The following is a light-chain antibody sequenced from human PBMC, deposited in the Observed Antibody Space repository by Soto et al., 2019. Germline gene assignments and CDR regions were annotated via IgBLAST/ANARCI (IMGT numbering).Light chain of an antibody. CDR1: QSVTSNY. V-gene: IGKV3-20*01. Sequence: VLTQSPGTVSLSPWERATLSCRASQSVTSNYLAWYQQKAGQAPRLLIYAASSRATGIPDRFSGSGSGTDFTLSISRGESEDFAVYYCQHYGSSVPWTFGQGTKVEIK. CDR2: AAS. CDR3: QHYGSSVPWT. J-gene: IGKJ1*01.